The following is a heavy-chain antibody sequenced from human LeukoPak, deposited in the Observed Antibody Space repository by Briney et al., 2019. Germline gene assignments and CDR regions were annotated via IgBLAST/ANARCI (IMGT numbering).Heavy chain of an antibody. CDR2: INWDSGYI. Sequence: GGSLRLSCAASGFTFSSYSMNWVRQAPGKGLEWVSSINWDSGYIEYADSVRGRFTISRDNAKNSLYPQMNSLKPGDTALYFCAKEGSVCRNGICRYFDYWGQGTPVTVSS. CDR3: AKEGSVCRNGICRYFDY. D-gene: IGHD2-8*01. V-gene: IGHV3-21*04. CDR1: GFTFSSYS. J-gene: IGHJ4*02.